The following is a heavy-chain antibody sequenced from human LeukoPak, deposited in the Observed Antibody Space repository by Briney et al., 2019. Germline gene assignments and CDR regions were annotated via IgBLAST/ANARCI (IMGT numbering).Heavy chain of an antibody. Sequence: PGGSLRLSCTASGFTFNTYWMTWVRQGPGKGLEWVANIEPGGNEKYYVDSVKGRFTISRDNVKNSLYLQMNSLRAEDTAIYYCATFRFLGTWGQGTMVTVSP. D-gene: IGHD3-3*01. CDR2: IEPGGNEK. J-gene: IGHJ3*01. CDR1: GFTFNTYW. V-gene: IGHV3-7*03. CDR3: ATFRFLGT.